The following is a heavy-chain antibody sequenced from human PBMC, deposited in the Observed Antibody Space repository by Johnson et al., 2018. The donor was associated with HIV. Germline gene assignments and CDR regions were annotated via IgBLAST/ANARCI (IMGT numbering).Heavy chain of an antibody. CDR2: IKQDASEK. J-gene: IGHJ3*02. D-gene: IGHD3-22*01. CDR3: ARDYPYDRSPRGAFDI. CDR1: GFTVSSNY. V-gene: IGHV3-7*01. Sequence: VHLVESGGGLIQPGGSLRLSCAASGFTVSSNYMSWVRQAPGKGLEWVANIKQDASEKYSVDSVKGRFTISRDNAKSSLYLQMNSLRAEDTAVYFCARDYPYDRSPRGAFDIWGQGTMVTVSS.